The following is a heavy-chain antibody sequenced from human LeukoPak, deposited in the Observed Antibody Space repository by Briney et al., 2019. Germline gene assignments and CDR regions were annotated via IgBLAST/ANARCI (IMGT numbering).Heavy chain of an antibody. CDR1: GYTFTSYD. Sequence: GASVKVSCETSGYTFTSYDINWVRQAPGQGLEWMGWMNPNSVRTGLAQKFQGRVTMTRNTSINTGYMELTSLRSEDTAVYYCARGRYRSDYWGQGTLVTVSS. CDR2: MNPNSVRT. D-gene: IGHD1-26*01. V-gene: IGHV1-8*01. CDR3: ARGRYRSDY. J-gene: IGHJ4*02.